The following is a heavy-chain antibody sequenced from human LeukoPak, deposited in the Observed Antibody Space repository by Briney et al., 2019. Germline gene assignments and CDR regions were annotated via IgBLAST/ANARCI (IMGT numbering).Heavy chain of an antibody. Sequence: ASVKVSCKASGRSFSTYAMNWVRQAPGQGLEWMGIMHPTGDSTNYAQKFQGRVTLTRDTSTGTFYMELSSLTSEDTAVYYCARHDFDLPMIYSFFVHWGQGTLVTVSS. J-gene: IGHJ5*02. V-gene: IGHV1-46*01. CDR1: GRSFSTYA. D-gene: IGHD3-3*01. CDR2: MHPTGDST. CDR3: ARHDFDLPMIYSFFVH.